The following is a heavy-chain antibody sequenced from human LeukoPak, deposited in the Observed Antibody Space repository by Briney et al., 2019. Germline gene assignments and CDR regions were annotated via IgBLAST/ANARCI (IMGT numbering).Heavy chain of an antibody. V-gene: IGHV1-3*01. J-gene: IGHJ1*01. CDR3: ARVPLYDRNDYYYPH. D-gene: IGHD3-22*01. CDR2: INAGNGNP. Sequence: ASVKVSCKASGYTFTDYGMHWVRQAPGQRLEWMAWINAGNGNPKYSQKFQGRVTITRDTSASTAYMELSSLRSEDTAVYYCARVPLYDRNDYYYPHWGQGTVVTVSS. CDR1: GYTFTDYG.